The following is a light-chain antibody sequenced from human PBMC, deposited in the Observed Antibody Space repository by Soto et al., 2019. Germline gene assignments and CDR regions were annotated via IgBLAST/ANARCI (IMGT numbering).Light chain of an antibody. V-gene: IGLV2-14*01. CDR3: SSYTSTRTHV. Sequence: SALTQPASVSGSPGQSITISCTGTSSDVGGYNYVSWYQQHPGKAPKLMIYEVSTRPSGVSDRFSGSKSGNTASLTISGLQAEDEADYYCSSYTSTRTHVFGTGTKVTVL. CDR2: EVS. J-gene: IGLJ1*01. CDR1: SSDVGGYNY.